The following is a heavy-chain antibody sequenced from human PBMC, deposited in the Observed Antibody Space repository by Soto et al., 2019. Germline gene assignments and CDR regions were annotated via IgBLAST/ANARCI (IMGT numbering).Heavy chain of an antibody. CDR2: INHSGST. CDR3: ARNTAQY. Sequence: PSETLSLTCAVYGGSFSGYYWCWIRQPPGKGLEWIGEINHSGSTNYNPSLKSRVTISVDTSKNQFPLKLSSVTAADTAVYYCARNTAQYWGQGTLVTVSS. D-gene: IGHD4-17*01. J-gene: IGHJ4*02. V-gene: IGHV4-34*01. CDR1: GGSFSGYY.